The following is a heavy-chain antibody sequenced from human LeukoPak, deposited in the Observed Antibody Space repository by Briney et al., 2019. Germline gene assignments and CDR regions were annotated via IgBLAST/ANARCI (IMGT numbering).Heavy chain of an antibody. J-gene: IGHJ4*02. CDR2: IIPIFGTA. Sequence: VASVKVSCKASGGTFSSYAISWVRQAPGQGLEWMGRIIPIFGTANYAQKFQGRVTITTDESTSTAYMELSSLRSEDTAVYYCASLPNGAAGSFDYWGQGTLVTVSS. CDR3: ASLPNGAAGSFDY. CDR1: GGTFSSYA. D-gene: IGHD6-13*01. V-gene: IGHV1-69*05.